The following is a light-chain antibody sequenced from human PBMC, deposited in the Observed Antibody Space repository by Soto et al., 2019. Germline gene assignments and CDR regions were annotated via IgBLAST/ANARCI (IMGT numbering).Light chain of an antibody. CDR3: HHYVGSPWA. CDR1: QSVNRF. Sequence: IVLTQSPGSLSLSPGERATLSCRASQSVNRFLAWFQQKPGQAPRLLIYGASNRATGIPDRFSGSGSETDFTLTITRLEPEVSAVYYCHHYVGSPWAFGQGTKVEIK. V-gene: IGKV3-20*01. CDR2: GAS. J-gene: IGKJ1*01.